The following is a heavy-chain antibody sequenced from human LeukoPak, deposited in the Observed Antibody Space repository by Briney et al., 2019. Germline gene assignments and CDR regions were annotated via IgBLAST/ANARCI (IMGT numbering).Heavy chain of an antibody. V-gene: IGHV3-23*01. CDR1: GFTFSSYA. CDR3: AKYPRNYRYYYYYMDV. D-gene: IGHD1-7*01. J-gene: IGHJ6*03. CDR2: ISGSGGST. Sequence: GGSLRLSYAASGFTFSSYAMSWVRQAPGKGLEWVSAISGSGGSTYYADSVKGRFTISRDNSKNTLYLQMNSLRAEDTAVYYCAKYPRNYRYYYYYMDVWGKGTTVTVSS.